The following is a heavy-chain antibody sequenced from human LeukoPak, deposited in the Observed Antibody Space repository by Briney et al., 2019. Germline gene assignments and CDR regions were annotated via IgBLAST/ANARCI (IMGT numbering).Heavy chain of an antibody. CDR2: TNSDGSST. CDR3: AKDDAWGRYYH. CDR1: GFTFSGHW. V-gene: IGHV3-74*01. D-gene: IGHD3-16*01. Sequence: PGGSLRLSCAVSGFTFSGHWMFWVRQAPGKGLVWVSSTNSDGSSTGYTDSVKGRFTVSRDNSKNTLYLQMNSLRAEDTAVYYCAKDDAWGRYYHWGQGTLVTVSS. J-gene: IGHJ5*02.